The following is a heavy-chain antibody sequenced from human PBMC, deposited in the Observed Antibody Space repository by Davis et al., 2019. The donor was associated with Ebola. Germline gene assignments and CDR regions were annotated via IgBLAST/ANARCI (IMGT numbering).Heavy chain of an antibody. CDR3: ARDRGYRSGWYTRY. Sequence: ASVKVSCKASGYTFTGYYMHWVRQAPGQGLEWMGWINPNSGGTNYAQKFQGWVTMTRDTSISTAYMELSRLRSDDTAVYYCARDRGYRSGWYTRYWGQGTLVTVSS. D-gene: IGHD6-19*01. V-gene: IGHV1-2*04. CDR2: INPNSGGT. CDR1: GYTFTGYY. J-gene: IGHJ4*02.